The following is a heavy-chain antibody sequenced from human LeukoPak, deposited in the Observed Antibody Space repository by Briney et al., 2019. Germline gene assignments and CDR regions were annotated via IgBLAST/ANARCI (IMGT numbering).Heavy chain of an antibody. CDR1: GFIFSSYA. Sequence: PGGSLRLSCAASGFIFSSYAMSWVRQAPGQGLEWVSAISGSGGSTYYADSVKGRFTISRDNSKNTLYLQMNSLRAEDTAVYYCATPLICSPYCSSVGTPGYWGQGTLVTVSS. V-gene: IGHV3-23*01. CDR2: ISGSGGST. J-gene: IGHJ4*02. D-gene: IGHD2-2*01. CDR3: ATPLICSPYCSSVGTPGY.